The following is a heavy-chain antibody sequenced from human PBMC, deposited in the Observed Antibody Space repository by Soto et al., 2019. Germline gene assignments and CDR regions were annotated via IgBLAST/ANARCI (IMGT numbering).Heavy chain of an antibody. V-gene: IGHV3-30-3*01. CDR1: GFMFSAYA. CDR3: ARDPSPYTSGWYGIDF. J-gene: IGHJ4*01. CDR2: MSYDGTNT. D-gene: IGHD6-19*01. Sequence: QVQLVESGGGVVQPGASLRLSCTASGFMFSAYAMLWVRQAPGKGLEWVAAMSYDGTNTYYADSVKGRFTISRDNSKNTLFLQMCSLTADDSAVYYCARDPSPYTSGWYGIDFWGLGTLVTVSS.